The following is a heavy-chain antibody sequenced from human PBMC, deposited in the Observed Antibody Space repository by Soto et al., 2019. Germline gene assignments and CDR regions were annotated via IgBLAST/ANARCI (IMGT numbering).Heavy chain of an antibody. Sequence: LSETLSLTCIVSGASISSGDYWSWLRQHPGRGLEWIGYIHFSGSTYYNPSLTSLESRVIISVDTSKNQFSLNVNSVTAADTAVYYCARDGRGYIFDLWGQGILVTVSS. CDR2: IHFSGST. D-gene: IGHD5-12*01. J-gene: IGHJ4*02. CDR1: GASISSGDY. CDR3: ARDGRGYIFDL. V-gene: IGHV4-31*03.